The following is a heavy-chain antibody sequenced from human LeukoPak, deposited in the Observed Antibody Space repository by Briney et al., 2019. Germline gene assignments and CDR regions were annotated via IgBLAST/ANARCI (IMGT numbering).Heavy chain of an antibody. Sequence: GGSLRLSCAASGFTFDDYAMHWVRQAPGKGLEWVSGISWNSGSIGYADSVKGRFTISRDNSKNTLYLQMNSLRAEDTAVYYCAKDRAYYSDSSGYYLVRAYDYWGQGTLVTVSS. CDR1: GFTFDDYA. V-gene: IGHV3-9*01. CDR2: ISWNSGSI. CDR3: AKDRAYYSDSSGYYLVRAYDY. D-gene: IGHD3-22*01. J-gene: IGHJ4*02.